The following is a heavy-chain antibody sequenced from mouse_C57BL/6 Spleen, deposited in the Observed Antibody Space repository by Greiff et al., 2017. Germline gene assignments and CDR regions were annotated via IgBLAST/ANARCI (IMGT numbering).Heavy chain of an antibody. V-gene: IGHV1-26*01. D-gene: IGHD1-1*01. CDR3: ANGLGVYYGSSWFAY. Sequence: VQLQQSGPELVKPGASVKISCKASGYTFTDYYMNWVKQSHGKSLEWIGDINPNNGGTSYNQKFKGKATLTVDKSSSTAYMELRSLTSEDSAVYYCANGLGVYYGSSWFAYWGQGTLVTVSA. CDR2: INPNNGGT. J-gene: IGHJ3*01. CDR1: GYTFTDYY.